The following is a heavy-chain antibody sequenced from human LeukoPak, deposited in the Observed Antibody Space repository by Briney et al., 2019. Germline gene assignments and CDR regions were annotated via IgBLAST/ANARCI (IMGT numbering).Heavy chain of an antibody. CDR3: AKDARRSSGWWFFDH. CDR1: GGSVNSYS. V-gene: IGHV3-23*01. Sequence: LSLTCTVSGGSVNSYSWSWIRQPPGKGLEWVSAISDSGDRTYYADSVKGRFTLSRDNSKNTLYLQMNSLRAEDTAVYYCAKDARRSSGWWFFDHWGQGTLVTVSS. J-gene: IGHJ4*02. CDR2: ISDSGDRT. D-gene: IGHD6-19*01.